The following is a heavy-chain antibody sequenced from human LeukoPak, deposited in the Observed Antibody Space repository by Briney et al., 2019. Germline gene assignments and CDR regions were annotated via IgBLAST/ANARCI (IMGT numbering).Heavy chain of an antibody. D-gene: IGHD1-7*01. Sequence: GESLKISCKGFGYNFTSYWIAWVRQMPGKGLEWLGIIYPGDSDTRYSPSFQGQVSISADKSISTAYLQWSSLKASDTAMYYCARLLELRFDYWGQGTLVTVSS. J-gene: IGHJ4*02. CDR1: GYNFTSYW. CDR2: IYPGDSDT. CDR3: ARLLELRFDY. V-gene: IGHV5-51*01.